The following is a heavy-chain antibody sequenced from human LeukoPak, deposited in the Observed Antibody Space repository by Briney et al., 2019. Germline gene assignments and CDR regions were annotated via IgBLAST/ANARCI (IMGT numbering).Heavy chain of an antibody. D-gene: IGHD6-6*01. J-gene: IGHJ6*01. V-gene: IGHV3-23*01. CDR2: VSARGSSK. CDR1: GFTFSNYG. Sequence: GGSLRLSCAASGFTFSNYGMDWVRQAPGKGLQWVSAVSARGSSKYYADSVKGRFTIFRDNSKNTLYLQMHNLRADDTAVYCCSKAARVSCSDALSYHSDVWGKGATVTVSS. CDR3: SKAARVSCSDALSYHSDV.